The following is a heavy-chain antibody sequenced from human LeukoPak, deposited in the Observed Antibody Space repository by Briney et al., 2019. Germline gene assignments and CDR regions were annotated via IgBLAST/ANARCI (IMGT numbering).Heavy chain of an antibody. CDR1: GIIITSYW. CDR3: AKGNTYYYDSSGLYNWFDP. V-gene: IGHV3-7*03. D-gene: IGHD3-22*01. CDR2: IKQDGSEK. Sequence: GGSLRLSCAASGIIITSYWMSWVRQTPGKGLEWVANIKQDGSEKNYVDSVKGRFTIFRDNARNSLYLQMNSLRAEDTAVYYCAKGNTYYYDSSGLYNWFDPWGQGTLVTVSS. J-gene: IGHJ5*02.